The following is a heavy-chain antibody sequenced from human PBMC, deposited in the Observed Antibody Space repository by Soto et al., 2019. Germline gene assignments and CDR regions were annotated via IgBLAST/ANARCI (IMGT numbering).Heavy chain of an antibody. Sequence: GGSLRLSCSASGFIFSSYAMSWVRQAPGKGLEWVSAISASGDNAYYADSVKGRFTISRDRSKSLYLQMKSPRAEDTAIYYCAKFFVAGTRGYFDSWGQGTLVTVSS. CDR3: AKFFVAGTRGYFDS. V-gene: IGHV3-23*01. D-gene: IGHD6-19*01. CDR1: GFIFSSYA. CDR2: ISASGDNA. J-gene: IGHJ4*02.